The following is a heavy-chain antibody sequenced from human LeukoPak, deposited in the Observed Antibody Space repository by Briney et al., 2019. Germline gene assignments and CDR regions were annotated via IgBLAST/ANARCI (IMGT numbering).Heavy chain of an antibody. CDR1: GYTFTSYY. V-gene: IGHV1-46*01. CDR2: INPSGGST. J-gene: IGHJ4*02. Sequence: ASVKVPCKASGYTFTSYYMNWVRQAPGQGLEWMGIINPSGGSTSYAQKFQGRVTMTRDTSTSTVYMELSSLRSEDTAVYYCARRVPYDSGSYYNPFGYWGQGTLVTVSS. CDR3: ARRVPYDSGSYYNPFGY. D-gene: IGHD3-10*01.